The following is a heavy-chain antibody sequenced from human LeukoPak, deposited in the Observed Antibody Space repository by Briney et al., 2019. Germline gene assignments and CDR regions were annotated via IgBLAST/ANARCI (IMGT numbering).Heavy chain of an antibody. CDR2: ISVSGST. V-gene: IGHV3-48*04. Sequence: PGGSLRLSCEASGFIVDTYSMIWVRQAPGKGLEYIAYISVSGSTDYADSVKGRYTISRDGAKNWLYLQMNRLRGEDTAVYYCTRDRKSGSYQGGFDPWGQGTLVTVSS. CDR1: GFIVDTYS. CDR3: TRDRKSGSYQGGFDP. J-gene: IGHJ5*02. D-gene: IGHD1-26*01.